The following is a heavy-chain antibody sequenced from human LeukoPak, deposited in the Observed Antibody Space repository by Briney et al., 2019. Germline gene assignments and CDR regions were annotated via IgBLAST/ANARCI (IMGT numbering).Heavy chain of an antibody. Sequence: SQTLSLTCAISVDSVSSNGAAGTWIRQSPSRGLEWLGRTYYRSKWYNDYEVSAKSRITINPDTSQNQFSLQLNSVTPEETAVYYCVREGYYFDYWGQGTLVTVSS. CDR3: VREGYYFDY. CDR1: VDSVSSNGAA. V-gene: IGHV6-1*01. J-gene: IGHJ4*02. CDR2: TYYRSKWYN.